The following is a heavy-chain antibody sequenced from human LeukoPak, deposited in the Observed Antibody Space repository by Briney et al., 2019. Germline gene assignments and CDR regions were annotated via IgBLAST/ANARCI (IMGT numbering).Heavy chain of an antibody. V-gene: IGHV3-74*01. CDR1: GFTFSSYW. J-gene: IGHJ5*02. CDR2: INSDGSST. CDR3: ARERIVVTNWFDP. Sequence: PGGSLRLSCAASGFTFSSYWMHWVRQAPGKGLVWVSRINSDGSSTSYADSVKGRFTISRDNAKNTLYLQMNSLRAEDTAMYYCARERIVVTNWFDPWGQGTLVTVSS. D-gene: IGHD2-15*01.